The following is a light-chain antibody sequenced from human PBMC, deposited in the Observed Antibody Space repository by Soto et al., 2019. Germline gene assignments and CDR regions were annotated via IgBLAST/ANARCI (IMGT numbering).Light chain of an antibody. V-gene: IGLV1-47*02. J-gene: IGLJ1*01. CDR2: SNN. CDR3: GSYTSTDIPYV. CDR1: SSNLGNNY. Sequence: QSVLTQPPSASGTPGQRVTISCSGSSSNLGNNYVSWYRQLPGTAPKLLIYSNNQRPSGVPDRFSGSKSGTSASLAISGLRSEDEADYYCGSYTSTDIPYVFGTGTKLTVL.